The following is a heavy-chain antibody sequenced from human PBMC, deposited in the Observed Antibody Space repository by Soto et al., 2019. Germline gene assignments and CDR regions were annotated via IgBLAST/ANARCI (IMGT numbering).Heavy chain of an antibody. CDR1: GYTFTSYD. V-gene: IGHV1-8*01. CDR2: RNPNSGNT. Sequence: ASVKVSCKASGYTFTSYDINWVRQATGQGLEWMGWRNPNSGNTGYAQKFQGRVTMTMNTSISTAYMELSSLRSEDTAVYYCARYRTRTRGGDYSGQGTLVTVSS. D-gene: IGHD1-7*01. J-gene: IGHJ4*02. CDR3: ARYRTRTRGGDY.